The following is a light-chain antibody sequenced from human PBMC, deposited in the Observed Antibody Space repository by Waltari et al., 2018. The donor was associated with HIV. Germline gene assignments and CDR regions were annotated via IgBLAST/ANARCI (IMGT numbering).Light chain of an antibody. Sequence: SYDLTQPPSVSVSPGQTARITCSGDALTKQYVYWYQQKPGQAPVLVISKDNERPPGIPSRFSCFSSGTTVTLTISGVQAEDEADYYCQSADNSGTYDVVFGGGTKLTVL. V-gene: IGLV3-25*03. CDR3: QSADNSGTYDVV. J-gene: IGLJ2*01. CDR1: ALTKQY. CDR2: KDN.